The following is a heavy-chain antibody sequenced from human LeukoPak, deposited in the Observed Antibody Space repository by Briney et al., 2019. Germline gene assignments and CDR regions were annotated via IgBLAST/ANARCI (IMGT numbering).Heavy chain of an antibody. J-gene: IGHJ4*02. CDR2: INHSGST. D-gene: IGHD2-15*01. CDR1: GGSFSGYY. Sequence: SETLSLTCAVYGGSFSGYYWSWIRQPPGQGLEWIGEINHSGSTNYNPSLKSRVTISVDTSKNQFSLKLSSVTAADTAVYYCASLSVPRYCSGGSCYGRSRPTYYFDYWGQGTLVTVSS. V-gene: IGHV4-34*01. CDR3: ASLSVPRYCSGGSCYGRSRPTYYFDY.